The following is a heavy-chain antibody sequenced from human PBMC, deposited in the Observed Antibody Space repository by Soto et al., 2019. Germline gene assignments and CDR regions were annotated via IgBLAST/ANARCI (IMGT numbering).Heavy chain of an antibody. Sequence: GGSLRLLCAASGFTVSSYGMHWVRQAPGKGLEWVAVIWYDGSNKYYADSVKGRFTISRDNSKNTLYLQMNSLRAEDTAVYYCGVVAATAPFDYWGQGPLVPVS. CDR1: GFTVSSYG. CDR2: IWYDGSNK. V-gene: IGHV3-33*01. D-gene: IGHD2-15*01. CDR3: GVVAATAPFDY. J-gene: IGHJ4*02.